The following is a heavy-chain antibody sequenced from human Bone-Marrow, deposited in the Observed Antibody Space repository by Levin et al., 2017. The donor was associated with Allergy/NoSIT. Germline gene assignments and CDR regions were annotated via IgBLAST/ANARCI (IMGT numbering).Heavy chain of an antibody. V-gene: IGHV3-21*01. CDR2: ISRSSSYV. CDR3: ARDGAEGYCSAGTCYSAIDF. J-gene: IGHJ4*02. CDR1: GFTFSTYS. D-gene: IGHD2-15*01. Sequence: GESLKISCGASGFTFSTYSMNWVRQAPGKGLEWVSSISRSSSYVYYADSVKGRFTISRDNAKNSLYLQMNSLRAEDTAIYYCARDGAEGYCSAGTCYSAIDFWGQGTLVTVSS.